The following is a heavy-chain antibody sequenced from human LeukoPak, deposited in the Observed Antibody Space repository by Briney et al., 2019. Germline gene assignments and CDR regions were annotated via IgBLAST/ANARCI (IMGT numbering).Heavy chain of an antibody. V-gene: IGHV5-51*01. CDR2: VHPADSDT. J-gene: IGHJ4*02. CDR3: ARTGDGYNLDY. D-gene: IGHD5-24*01. Sequence: GESLKISCQGSGYRFTRYWIGWVRQMPGKGLEWMGIVHPADSDTRYSTSFEGQVTISVDKSINTTYLQWSSLEASDTAMYYCARTGDGYNLDYWGQGTLVTVSS. CDR1: GYRFTRYW.